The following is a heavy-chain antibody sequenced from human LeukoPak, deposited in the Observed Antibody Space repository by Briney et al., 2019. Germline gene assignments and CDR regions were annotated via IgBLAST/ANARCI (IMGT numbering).Heavy chain of an antibody. CDR3: ARGGYSSSWNNALIYYYYYMDV. D-gene: IGHD6-13*01. CDR2: IYYSGST. CDR1: GGSISSYY. V-gene: IGHV4-59*01. Sequence: PSETLSLTCTVSGGSISSYYWSWIRQPPGQGLEWIGYIYYSGSTNYNPSLKSRVTISVDTSKNQFSLKLSSVTAADTAVYYCARGGYSSSWNNALIYYYYYMDVWGKGTTVTVSS. J-gene: IGHJ6*03.